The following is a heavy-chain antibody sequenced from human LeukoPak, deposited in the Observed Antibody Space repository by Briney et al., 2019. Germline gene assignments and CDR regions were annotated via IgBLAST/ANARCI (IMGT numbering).Heavy chain of an antibody. V-gene: IGHV1-8*01. J-gene: IGHJ4*02. CDR3: ARGLRITMIAPGY. Sequence: RASVKVSCKASGYTFTSYDINWVRQATGQGLEWMGWMNPNSGNTGYAQKFQGRVTMTRNTSISTAYMELSSLRSEDTAVYYCARGLRITMIAPGYWGQGTLVTVSS. CDR2: MNPNSGNT. D-gene: IGHD3-22*01. CDR1: GYTFTSYD.